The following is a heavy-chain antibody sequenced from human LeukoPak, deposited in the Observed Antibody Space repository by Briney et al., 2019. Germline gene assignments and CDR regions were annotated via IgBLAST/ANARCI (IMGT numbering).Heavy chain of an antibody. D-gene: IGHD3-9*01. CDR3: ARHVWLQPFDY. V-gene: IGHV4-59*08. J-gene: IGHJ4*02. Sequence: SWTLSLTCSVSGGSMNSYYWSWIRQSPGKGLEWIGYIYYSGSTNYNPSLKSRVTISVDTSKNQFSLKLSSVTAADTAVYYCARHVWLQPFDYWGQGTLVTVSS. CDR2: IYYSGST. CDR1: GGSMNSYY.